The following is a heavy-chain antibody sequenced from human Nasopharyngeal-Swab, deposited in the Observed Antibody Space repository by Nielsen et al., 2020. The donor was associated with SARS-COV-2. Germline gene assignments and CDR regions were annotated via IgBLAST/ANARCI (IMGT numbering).Heavy chain of an antibody. CDR1: GFTFSSYG. CDR2: ISYDGSNK. J-gene: IGHJ4*02. D-gene: IGHD2-15*01. V-gene: IGHV3-30*18. Sequence: GRSLRLSCAASGFTFSSYGMHWVRQAPGKGLEWVAVISYDGSNKYYADSVKGRFTISRDNSKNTLYLQMNSLRAEDTAVYYCAKTKRYCSGGSCYRFDYWGQGTLVTVSS. CDR3: AKTKRYCSGGSCYRFDY.